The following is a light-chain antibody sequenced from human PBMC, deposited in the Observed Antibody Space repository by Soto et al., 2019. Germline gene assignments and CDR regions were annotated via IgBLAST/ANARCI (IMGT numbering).Light chain of an antibody. Sequence: DIQLTQSPSTLTASVGDRVTIGCRASESISYWLAWYQQKPGKAPKLLIYDASSLRSGVPSRFSGSGSGTEFTLTISSLQPDDFATYYCQQYNSYSFGQGTKVDIK. V-gene: IGKV1-5*01. J-gene: IGKJ1*01. CDR3: QQYNSYS. CDR2: DAS. CDR1: ESISYW.